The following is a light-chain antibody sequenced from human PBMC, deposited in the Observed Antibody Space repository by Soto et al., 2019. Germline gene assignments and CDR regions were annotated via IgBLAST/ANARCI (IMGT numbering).Light chain of an antibody. CDR3: QQQGRSWIT. J-gene: IGKJ5*01. Sequence: DIQMTQSPSSLSASVEDRVIITCRASQSISNHLNWYQQKPGKAPKLLIFAASSLQSGVPSRFSGSRSGPDFTLTISRLEPEDFAVYYCQQQGRSWITFGQGTRLEIK. CDR2: AAS. CDR1: QSISNH. V-gene: IGKV1-39*01.